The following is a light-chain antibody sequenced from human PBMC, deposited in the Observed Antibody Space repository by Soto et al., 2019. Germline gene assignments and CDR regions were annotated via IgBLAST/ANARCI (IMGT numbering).Light chain of an antibody. CDR3: CSATGDITDV. V-gene: IGLV2-14*01. CDR1: NSDVGAYNY. CDR2: EVT. Sequence: QSVLTQPPSVSGSPGQSITISCTGTNSDVGAYNYVSWYQQHPGKAPKLIIREVTNRPSGVSSRFSGSKSGNTASLTISGLQAEDEADYYCCSATGDITDVVGTGTKVTVL. J-gene: IGLJ1*01.